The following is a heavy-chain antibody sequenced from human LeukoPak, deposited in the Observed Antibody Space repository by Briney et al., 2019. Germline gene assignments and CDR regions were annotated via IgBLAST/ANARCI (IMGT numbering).Heavy chain of an antibody. Sequence: ASVKVSYKASGYTFTGYYMHWVRQAPGQGLEWMGIINPSGGSTSYAQKFQGRVTMTRDTSTSTAYMELSSLRSEDTAVYYCATDVYGSYYFDYWGQGTLVTVSS. V-gene: IGHV1-46*01. CDR3: ATDVYGSYYFDY. J-gene: IGHJ4*02. CDR2: INPSGGST. CDR1: GYTFTGYY. D-gene: IGHD3-10*01.